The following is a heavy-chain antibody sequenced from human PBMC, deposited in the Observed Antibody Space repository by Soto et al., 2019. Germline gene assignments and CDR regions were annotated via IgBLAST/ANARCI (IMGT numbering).Heavy chain of an antibody. Sequence: GGSLRLSCAASGFTLDTYSMNWVRQAPGKGLEWISYISFGGTFMYYADSVKCRFTISRDNSKNTLYLQMNSLRAEDTAVYYCAKAEDIVVVPAAITDAFDIWGQGTMVTVSS. CDR2: ISFGGTFM. J-gene: IGHJ3*02. CDR1: GFTLDTYS. CDR3: AKAEDIVVVPAAITDAFDI. D-gene: IGHD2-2*01. V-gene: IGHV3-21*05.